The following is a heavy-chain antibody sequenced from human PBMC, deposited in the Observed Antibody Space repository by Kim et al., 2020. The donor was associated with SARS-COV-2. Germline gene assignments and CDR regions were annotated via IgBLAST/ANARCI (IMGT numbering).Heavy chain of an antibody. J-gene: IGHJ3*01. CDR1: GVSITSSNYH. CDR3: ARHLPNCGYYPAFDF. V-gene: IGHV4-39*01. D-gene: IGHD3-3*01. CDR2: IYYSGDT. Sequence: SETLSLTCSVSGVSITSSNYHWGWIRQPPGKGLEWIGTIYYSGDTVYNLSLKSRVTISQDTSKNQFYLNLRSVTAADTAVYYCARHLPNCGYYPAFDFW.